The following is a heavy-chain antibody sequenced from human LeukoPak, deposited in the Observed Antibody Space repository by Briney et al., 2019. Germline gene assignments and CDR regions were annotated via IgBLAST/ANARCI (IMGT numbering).Heavy chain of an antibody. CDR2: ISTYNGNT. CDR1: GYTFSSYG. D-gene: IGHD3-10*01. Sequence: ASVKVSCKASGYTFSSYGINWVRQAPGQGLEWMGWISTYNGNTNYAQKFQDRLTMTTDTSTSTVYMEMRNLRSDDTAVYYCARTMAEHAFDIWGQGTKVTVSS. CDR3: ARTMAEHAFDI. V-gene: IGHV1-18*01. J-gene: IGHJ3*02.